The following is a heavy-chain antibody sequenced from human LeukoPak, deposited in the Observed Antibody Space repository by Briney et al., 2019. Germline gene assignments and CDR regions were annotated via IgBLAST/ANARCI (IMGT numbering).Heavy chain of an antibody. J-gene: IGHJ4*02. CDR1: GYTFTTYT. D-gene: IGHD2-15*01. V-gene: IGHV1-3*01. Sequence: ASVKVSCKASGYTFTTYTIHWVRQAPGQRLKWMGWINAGNDNTKYSQKFQDRVTITRDMSTSTAYMELSSLRSEDTAVYYCAARSEYCSGGSCHHPWGQGTLVTVSS. CDR2: INAGNDNT. CDR3: AARSEYCSGGSCHHP.